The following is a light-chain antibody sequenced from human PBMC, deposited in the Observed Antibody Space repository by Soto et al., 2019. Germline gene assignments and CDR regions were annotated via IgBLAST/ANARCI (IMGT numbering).Light chain of an antibody. CDR2: STN. CDR1: SSNIGTNS. CDR3: AGWDDSLNGVV. J-gene: IGLJ3*02. Sequence: QSALTQPPSASGTPGQRVTISCSGSSSNIGTNSANWYQQLPGTAPKLLIYSTNQRPSGVPDRFSGSKSGTSASLAISGLQSEDEADYYCAGWDDSLNGVVFGGGTKLTVL. V-gene: IGLV1-44*01.